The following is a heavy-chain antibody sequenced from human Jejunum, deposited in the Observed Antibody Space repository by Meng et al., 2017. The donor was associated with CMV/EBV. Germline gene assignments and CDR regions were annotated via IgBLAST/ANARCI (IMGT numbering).Heavy chain of an antibody. CDR3: ARDGGLTPYYYYYYGMDV. CDR2: IYHSGST. CDR1: ISSGYY. J-gene: IGHJ6*02. Sequence: ISSGYYGGWIRQPPGKGLEWIGSIYHSGSTYYNPSLKSRVTISVDTSKNQFSLKLSSVTAADTAVYYCARDGGLTPYYYYYYGMDVWGQGTTVTVSS. V-gene: IGHV4-38-2*02.